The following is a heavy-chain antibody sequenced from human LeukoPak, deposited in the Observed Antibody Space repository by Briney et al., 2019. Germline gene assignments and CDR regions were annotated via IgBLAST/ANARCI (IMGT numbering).Heavy chain of an antibody. CDR1: GFTFSRHG. CDR3: ARELGGDYDILTGFEYYYGMDV. CDR2: IWYDATNK. V-gene: IGHV3-33*01. Sequence: GKSLRLSCSASGFTFSRHGMHWVRQAPGKGLEWVAVIWYDATNKYYADSVKGRFTVSRDNAKNSLYLQMNSLRAEDTAVNYCARELGGDYDILTGFEYYYGMDVWGQGTTVTVSS. D-gene: IGHD3-9*01. J-gene: IGHJ6*02.